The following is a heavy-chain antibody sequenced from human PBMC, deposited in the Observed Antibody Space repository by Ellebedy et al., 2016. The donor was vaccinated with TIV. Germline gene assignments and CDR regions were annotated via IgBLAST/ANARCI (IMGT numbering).Heavy chain of an antibody. D-gene: IGHD5-18*01. V-gene: IGHV4-30-2*01. Sequence: SETLSLXXAVSGGSISSGGSSWSWIRQPPWKGLEWIGYIYHSGSTYYNPSLKSRVTISVDRSKNQFSLKLSSVTAADTAVYYCARGVDTAMVTGYNWFDPWGQGTLVTVSS. CDR1: GGSISSGGSS. CDR2: IYHSGST. J-gene: IGHJ5*02. CDR3: ARGVDTAMVTGYNWFDP.